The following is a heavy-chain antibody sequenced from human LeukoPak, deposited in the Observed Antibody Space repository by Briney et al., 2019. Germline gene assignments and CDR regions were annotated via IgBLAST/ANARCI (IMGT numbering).Heavy chain of an antibody. J-gene: IGHJ6*02. CDR2: INSDGSST. V-gene: IGHV3-74*01. Sequence: GGSLRLSCAASGFAFSSSWMHWVRQAPGKGLVWVSRINSDGSSTSYAGSVKGRFTISRDNAKNTLYLQMNSLRVEDTAVYYCARDYYYYGMDVWGQGTTVTVSS. CDR1: GFAFSSSW. CDR3: ARDYYYYGMDV.